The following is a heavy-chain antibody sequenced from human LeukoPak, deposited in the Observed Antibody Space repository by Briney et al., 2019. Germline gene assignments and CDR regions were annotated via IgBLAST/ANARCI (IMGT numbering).Heavy chain of an antibody. CDR3: ARGSRWFGELGWFDP. CDR2: MNPNSGNT. Sequence: ASVKVSCKASGYTFTRYEINWVRQATGQGREWMGWMNPNSGNTGYAQKFQGRVTMTRNTSISTAYMELSSLRSEDTAVYYCARGSRWFGELGWFDPWGQGTLVTVSS. V-gene: IGHV1-8*01. CDR1: GYTFTRYE. D-gene: IGHD3-10*01. J-gene: IGHJ5*02.